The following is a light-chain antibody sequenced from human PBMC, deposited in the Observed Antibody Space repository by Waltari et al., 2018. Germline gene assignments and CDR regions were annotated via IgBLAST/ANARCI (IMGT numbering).Light chain of an antibody. CDR3: QQYGNLPPSVT. CDR1: QGINKY. J-gene: IGKJ5*01. V-gene: IGKV1-33*01. Sequence: DIQMTQSPSSLSASVGDRVTITCQASQGINKYLNWYQQKPGKPPNLLIYDASNLETGVPSRFSGNGSGRHFTLTISSLQPEDIATYYCQQYGNLPPSVTFGQGTRLEIK. CDR2: DAS.